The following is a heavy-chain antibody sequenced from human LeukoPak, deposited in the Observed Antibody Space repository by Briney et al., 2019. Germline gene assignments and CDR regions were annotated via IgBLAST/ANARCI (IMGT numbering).Heavy chain of an antibody. Sequence: GESLKISCKGSEYSFATYWIGWVRQMPGQGLEWMGIIFPGDSDTRYSPSFQGQVTISADKSISTAYLQWNSLKASDTAIYYCASEYCSGGNCYFDYWGQGTLVTVSS. CDR3: ASEYCSGGNCYFDY. CDR1: EYSFATYW. CDR2: IFPGDSDT. V-gene: IGHV5-51*01. D-gene: IGHD2-15*01. J-gene: IGHJ4*02.